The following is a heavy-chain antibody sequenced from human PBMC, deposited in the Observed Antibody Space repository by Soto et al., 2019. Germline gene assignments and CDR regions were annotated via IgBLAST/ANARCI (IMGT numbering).Heavy chain of an antibody. J-gene: IGHJ5*02. CDR2: INGASGDT. Sequence: QVQLVQSGAELRKAGASAKISCTTSGDTFTNYVMHWVRQAPGQRLEWMGWINGASGDTKYSQNFQGRVTITGDTSANTVYMELNSLRSEDTAVYYCVRGNCSRTTCPPADFTRFDPWGQGTLVTVSS. CDR3: VRGNCSRTTCPPADFTRFDP. D-gene: IGHD2-2*01. CDR1: GDTFTNYV. V-gene: IGHV1-3*01.